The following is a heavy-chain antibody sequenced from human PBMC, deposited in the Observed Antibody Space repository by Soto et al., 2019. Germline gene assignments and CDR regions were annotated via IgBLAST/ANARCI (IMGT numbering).Heavy chain of an antibody. V-gene: IGHV3-13*01. CDR2: IGTAGDT. D-gene: IGHD1-1*01. CDR3: ARDGGTTGTSSFDY. J-gene: IGHJ4*02. CDR1: GFTFSSYD. Sequence: EVQLVESGGGLVQPGGSLRLSCAASGFTFSSYDMHWVRQATGKGLEWVSAIGTAGDTYYPGSVKGRFTISRENAKNSLYLQMTSLRAEDTAVYYCARDGGTTGTSSFDYWGQGTLVTVSS.